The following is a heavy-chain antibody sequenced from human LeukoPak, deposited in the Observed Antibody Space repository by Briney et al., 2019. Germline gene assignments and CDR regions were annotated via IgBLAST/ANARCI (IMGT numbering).Heavy chain of an antibody. J-gene: IGHJ6*02. CDR3: ARVLVSAATSRYYYYGMDV. V-gene: IGHV3-33*01. CDR2: IWYDGSNK. CDR1: GFTFSSYG. D-gene: IGHD2-2*01. Sequence: PGESLKISCAASGFTFSSYGMHWVGQAPGKGLEWVAVIWYDGSNKYYSDSVKGRFTISRDNSKNTLYLQMNRLRAEDTAVYYCARVLVSAATSRYYYYGMDVWGQGTTVTVSS.